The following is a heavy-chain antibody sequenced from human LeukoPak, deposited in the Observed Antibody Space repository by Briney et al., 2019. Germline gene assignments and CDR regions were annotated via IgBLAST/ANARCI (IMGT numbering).Heavy chain of an antibody. CDR1: GFTFSSYS. Sequence: GGSLRLSCAASGFTFSSYSMNWVRQAPGKGLEWVLSISSSSSYIYYADSVKGRFTISRDNAKNSLYLQMNSLRAEDTAVYYCARVPHCSGGSCYSFNYYGMDVWGKGTTVTVSS. CDR3: ARVPHCSGGSCYSFNYYGMDV. D-gene: IGHD2-15*01. CDR2: ISSSSSYI. J-gene: IGHJ6*04. V-gene: IGHV3-21*01.